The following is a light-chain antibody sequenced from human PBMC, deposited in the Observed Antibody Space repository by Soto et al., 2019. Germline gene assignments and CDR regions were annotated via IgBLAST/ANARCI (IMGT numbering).Light chain of an antibody. CDR2: EVS. Sequence: QSALTQPASVSGSPGQSITISCTGTSSDVGAYNYVPWYQHHPGRAPKLIIFEVSHRPSGVSDRFSGSKSGNTASLTISGLQTEDEADYYCTSYTRTRNLLFGGGTKLTVL. J-gene: IGLJ2*01. V-gene: IGLV2-14*01. CDR3: TSYTRTRNLL. CDR1: SSDVGAYNY.